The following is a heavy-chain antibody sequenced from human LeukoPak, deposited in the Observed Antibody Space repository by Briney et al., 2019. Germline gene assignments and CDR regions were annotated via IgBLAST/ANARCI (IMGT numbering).Heavy chain of an antibody. Sequence: GGSLRLSCAASGFTFSSYAMSWVRQAPGKGLEWVSAISGSGGSTYYADSVKGRFTISRDSSKNTLFLHMNILRAEDTTIYYCAKDRTVGASYWYFDLWGRGTLVTVSS. J-gene: IGHJ2*01. D-gene: IGHD1-26*01. CDR1: GFTFSSYA. V-gene: IGHV3-23*01. CDR3: AKDRTVGASYWYFDL. CDR2: ISGSGGST.